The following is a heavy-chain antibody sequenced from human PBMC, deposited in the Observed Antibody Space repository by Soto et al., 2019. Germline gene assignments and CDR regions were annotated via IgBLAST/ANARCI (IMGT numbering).Heavy chain of an antibody. J-gene: IGHJ4*02. Sequence: EVQLFESGGGLVQPGGSLRLSCAASGFTFNNYAMTWVRQAPGKGLEWVSTISDNGGSTYYADSVKGRFTISGDNSKKPLYLQMNSLRAEDTAVYYCAKGLVPAAKTSLNDYWGQGTLVTVSS. CDR1: GFTFNNYA. V-gene: IGHV3-23*01. CDR2: ISDNGGST. D-gene: IGHD2-2*01. CDR3: AKGLVPAAKTSLNDY.